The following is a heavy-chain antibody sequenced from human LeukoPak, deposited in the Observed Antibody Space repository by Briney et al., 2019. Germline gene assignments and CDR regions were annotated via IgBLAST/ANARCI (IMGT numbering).Heavy chain of an antibody. CDR1: GFTFSSYS. J-gene: IGHJ4*02. CDR3: ARDLVYYYDSSGYYEPRPYYFDY. Sequence: GGSLRLSCAASGFTFSSYSMNWVRQAPGKGLEWVSSISSSSSYIYYADSVKGRFTISRDNAKNSLYLRMNSLRAEDTAVYYCARDLVYYYDSSGYYEPRPYYFDYWGQGTLVTVSS. V-gene: IGHV3-21*01. D-gene: IGHD3-22*01. CDR2: ISSSSSYI.